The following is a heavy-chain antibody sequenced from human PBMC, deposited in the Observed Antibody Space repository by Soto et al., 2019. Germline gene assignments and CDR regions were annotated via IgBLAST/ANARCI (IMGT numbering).Heavy chain of an antibody. Sequence: EASVKVSCKASGGTFSSYAISWVRQAPGQGLEWMGGIIPIFGTANYAQKFQGRVTITADESTSTAYMELSSLRSEDTAVYYCAGGSVNYYYYYGMDVWGQGTTVTVSS. CDR1: GGTFSSYA. CDR2: IIPIFGTA. J-gene: IGHJ6*02. CDR3: AGGSVNYYYYYGMDV. V-gene: IGHV1-69*13.